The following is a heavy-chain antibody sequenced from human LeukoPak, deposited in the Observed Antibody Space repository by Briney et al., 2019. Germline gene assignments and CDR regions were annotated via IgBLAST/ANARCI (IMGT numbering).Heavy chain of an antibody. CDR3: ARDVNGYSNSWYNWFDP. CDR1: GYTFTGYY. V-gene: IGHV1-2*02. D-gene: IGHD6-13*01. J-gene: IGHJ5*02. Sequence: ASVKVSCKASGYTFTGYYMHWVRQAPGQGLEWMGCINPNSGGTNYAQKFQGRVTMTRDTSISTAYMELSRLRSDDTAVYYCARDVNGYSNSWYNWFDPWGQGTLVTVSS. CDR2: INPNSGGT.